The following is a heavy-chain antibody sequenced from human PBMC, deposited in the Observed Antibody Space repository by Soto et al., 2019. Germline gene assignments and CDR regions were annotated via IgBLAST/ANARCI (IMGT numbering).Heavy chain of an antibody. CDR2: IDGGGTT. D-gene: IGHD2-8*02. Sequence: EVHLWESGGDLLQPGGSLRVSWVGSGYTLSIRAMSWVRHPPGKGLEWVSGIDGGGTTDYARSVKGRFTISRDNSQDTLYLQMNSLRAEDTAVYYCATLLGFSSGGSWYSHVADYWGQGTLVTVSS. CDR1: GYTLSIRA. J-gene: IGHJ4*02. CDR3: ATLLGFSSGGSWYSHVADY. V-gene: IGHV3-23*01.